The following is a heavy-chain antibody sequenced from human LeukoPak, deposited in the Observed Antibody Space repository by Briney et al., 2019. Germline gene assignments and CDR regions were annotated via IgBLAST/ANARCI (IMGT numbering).Heavy chain of an antibody. D-gene: IGHD6-13*01. CDR2: IYYSGST. V-gene: IGHV4-59*01. CDR1: GGSFSGYY. Sequence: SETLSLTCAVYGGSFSGYYWSWIRQPPGKGLGWIGYIYYSGSTNYNPSLKSRVTIAVDTSKNQFSLRLSSVTAADTAVYYCAMAYSSSWYYFDYWGQGTLVTVSS. J-gene: IGHJ4*02. CDR3: AMAYSSSWYYFDY.